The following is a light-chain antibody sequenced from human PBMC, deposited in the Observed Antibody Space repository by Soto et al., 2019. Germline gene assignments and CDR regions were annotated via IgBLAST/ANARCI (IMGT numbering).Light chain of an antibody. J-gene: IGKJ4*01. Sequence: EIVLTQSPANLSLSPGESATLSCKASQSVRTFLAWYQQKPGQTPRLLIYDASKRAPGIPARFSGSGSWPDFPLTISSLEPADFAVYYCHQRSNCPPALSFGGGTKVEI. CDR1: QSVRTF. CDR3: HQRSNCPPALS. V-gene: IGKV3-11*01. CDR2: DAS.